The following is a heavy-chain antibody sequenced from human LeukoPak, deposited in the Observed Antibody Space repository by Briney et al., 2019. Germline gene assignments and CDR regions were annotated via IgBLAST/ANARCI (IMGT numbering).Heavy chain of an antibody. Sequence: GGSLRLSCAASGFTFSSYSMNWVRQAPGKGLEWVSSISSSSSYIYYADSVKGRFTITRDNAKNSLYLQMNSLRAEDMAVYYCARERRVYSSSWSDFDYWGQGTLVTVSS. J-gene: IGHJ4*02. D-gene: IGHD6-13*01. CDR3: ARERRVYSSSWSDFDY. V-gene: IGHV3-21*01. CDR1: GFTFSSYS. CDR2: ISSSSSYI.